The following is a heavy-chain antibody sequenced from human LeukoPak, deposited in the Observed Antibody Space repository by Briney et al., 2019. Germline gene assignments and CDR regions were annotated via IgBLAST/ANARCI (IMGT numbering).Heavy chain of an antibody. Sequence: ASVKVSCKASGYTFTSYGISWVRQAPGQGLEWMGWISAYNGNTNYAQKLQGRLTMTTDTSTSTAYMELRSLRSDDTAVYYCARVGYYGSGSYPAYMDVWGKGTTVTVSS. CDR1: GYTFTSYG. CDR2: ISAYNGNT. D-gene: IGHD3-10*01. V-gene: IGHV1-18*01. J-gene: IGHJ6*03. CDR3: ARVGYYGSGSYPAYMDV.